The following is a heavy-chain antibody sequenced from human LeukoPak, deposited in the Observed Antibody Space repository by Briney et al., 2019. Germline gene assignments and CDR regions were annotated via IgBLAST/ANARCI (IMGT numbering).Heavy chain of an antibody. D-gene: IGHD1-14*01. CDR3: ARGPGIPDYYYYYMDV. CDR1: GYTFTIYD. CDR2: MNPNSGNT. J-gene: IGHJ6*03. V-gene: IGHV1-8*03. Sequence: ASVKVSCKASGYTFTIYDINWVRQATGQGLEWMGWMNPNSGNTGYAQKFQGRVTITRNTSISTAYMELSSLRSEDTAVYYCARGPGIPDYYYYYMDVWGKGTTVTVSS.